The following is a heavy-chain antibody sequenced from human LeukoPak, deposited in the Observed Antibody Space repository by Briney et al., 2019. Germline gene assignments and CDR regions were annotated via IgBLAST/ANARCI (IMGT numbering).Heavy chain of an antibody. CDR2: INCDGSII. CDR3: AIGRANNGYSFCNY. V-gene: IGHV3-74*01. D-gene: IGHD5-24*01. Sequence: GGSLRLSCAASGFTFSSYCMHWVRQAPGKGPEWVSCINCDGSIIYYADSVKGRFTISRDNAKNSLYLQMNSLSAEDTAVYYCAIGRANNGYSFCNYGGQASLVTVS. J-gene: IGHJ4*02. CDR1: GFTFSSYC.